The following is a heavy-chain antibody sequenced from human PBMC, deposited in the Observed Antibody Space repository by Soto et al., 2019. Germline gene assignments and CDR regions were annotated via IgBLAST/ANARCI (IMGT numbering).Heavy chain of an antibody. Sequence: PGGSLRLSCAASGFTFSSYAMSWVRQAPGKGLEWVSAISGSGGSTYYADSVKGRFTISRDNSKNTLYLQMNSLRAEDTAVYYWAKDMVATTSYDYWGQGTLVTVSS. V-gene: IGHV3-23*01. D-gene: IGHD5-12*01. CDR3: AKDMVATTSYDY. CDR2: ISGSGGST. CDR1: GFTFSSYA. J-gene: IGHJ4*02.